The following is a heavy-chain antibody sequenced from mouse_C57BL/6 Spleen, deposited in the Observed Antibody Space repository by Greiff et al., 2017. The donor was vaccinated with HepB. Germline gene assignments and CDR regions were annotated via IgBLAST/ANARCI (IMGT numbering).Heavy chain of an antibody. CDR3: ARVDDFSYAMDY. Sequence: VQLKESGPGLVKPSQSLSLTCSVTGYSITSGYYWNWIRQFPGNKLEWMGYISYDGSNNYNPSLNNRISITRDTSKNQFFLKLKSVTNEVTATYYCARVDDFSYAMDYWGQGTSVTVSS. J-gene: IGHJ4*01. CDR2: ISYDGSN. D-gene: IGHD2-12*01. V-gene: IGHV3-6*01. CDR1: GYSITSGYY.